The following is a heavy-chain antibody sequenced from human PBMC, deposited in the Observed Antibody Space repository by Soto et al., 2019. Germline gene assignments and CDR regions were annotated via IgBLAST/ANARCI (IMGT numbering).Heavy chain of an antibody. V-gene: IGHV3-7*01. Sequence: EVQLVDSGGGLVQPGGSLRLSCAASGFTFSSYWMSWVRQAPGKGLEWVANIKEDGSEKYYVDSVKGRFTISRDNAKNSLYLQMNRLRARATAVYYRVRDQEVSSDAFDIWGQGTMVTVSS. CDR3: VRDQEVSSDAFDI. CDR2: IKEDGSEK. J-gene: IGHJ3*02. CDR1: GFTFSSYW.